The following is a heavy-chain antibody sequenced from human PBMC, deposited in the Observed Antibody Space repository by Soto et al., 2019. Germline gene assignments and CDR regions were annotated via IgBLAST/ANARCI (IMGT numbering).Heavy chain of an antibody. Sequence: GGSLRLSCAASGFTFSNAWMNWVRQAPGKGLEWVGRIKSKTDGGITDYAAPVKGRFTISRDDSKNTLYLQMNSLKTEDTAVYYCTTDQWDPPDYDFWSGYSIFYGMDVWGQGTTVTVSS. J-gene: IGHJ6*02. CDR2: IKSKTDGGIT. V-gene: IGHV3-15*07. CDR3: TTDQWDPPDYDFWSGYSIFYGMDV. CDR1: GFTFSNAW. D-gene: IGHD3-3*01.